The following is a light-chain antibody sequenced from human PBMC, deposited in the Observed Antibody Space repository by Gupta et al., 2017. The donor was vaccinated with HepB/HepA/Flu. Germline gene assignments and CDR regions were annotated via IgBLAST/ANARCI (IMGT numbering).Light chain of an antibody. V-gene: IGLV2-14*01. CDR2: EFS. CDR3: KSSKDIRTTWV. Sequence: QSPLTPPASVSGSPGPSITSSSTGTRSDIGRYNYVSWYQQHPGKAPKLMISEFSNRPSGVPKRCSGSKSGTADSLTINGLQAEDEAEYYCKSSKDIRTTWVFGGGTKLTVL. J-gene: IGLJ3*02. CDR1: RSDIGRYNY.